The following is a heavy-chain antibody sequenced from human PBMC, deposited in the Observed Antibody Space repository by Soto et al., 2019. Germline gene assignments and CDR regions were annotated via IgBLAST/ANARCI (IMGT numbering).Heavy chain of an antibody. Sequence: QVQLQESGPGLVKPSGTLSLTFAFSGGSISSSNWWSWVRQPPGKGLEWIGEIYHSGSTNYNPSLESLVTISVDKSKNQFSLKLSSVTAAVTSVYYCARGSSSWSSPRYIDLWGRGTLVIVSS. CDR1: GGSISSSNW. J-gene: IGHJ2*01. D-gene: IGHD6-13*01. V-gene: IGHV4-4*02. CDR3: ARGSSSWSSPRYIDL. CDR2: IYHSGST.